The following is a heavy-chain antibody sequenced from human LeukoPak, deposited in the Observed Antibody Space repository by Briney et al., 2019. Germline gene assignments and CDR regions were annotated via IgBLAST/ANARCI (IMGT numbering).Heavy chain of an antibody. CDR3: ARFESSGWPSNDAFDI. J-gene: IGHJ3*02. CDR2: IYGGGST. Sequence: GGSLRLSCAASGFTVSSNYMSWVRQAPGKGLEWVSVIYGGGSTYYADSVKGRFTISRDNSKNTLYLQMNSLRAEDTAVYYCARFESSGWPSNDAFDIWGQGTMVTVSS. V-gene: IGHV3-66*01. D-gene: IGHD6-19*01. CDR1: GFTVSSNY.